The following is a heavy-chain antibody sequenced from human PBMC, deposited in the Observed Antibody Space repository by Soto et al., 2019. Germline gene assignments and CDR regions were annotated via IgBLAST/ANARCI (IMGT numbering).Heavy chain of an antibody. Sequence: AEVKKPGSSVKVSCKASGGTFSSYAISWVRQAPGQGLEWMGGIIPIFGTANYAQKFQGRVKITADESTSTAYMELSSLRSEDTAVYYCAMVREGRFGWFDPWGQGTLVTVSS. D-gene: IGHD3-10*01. CDR1: GGTFSSYA. CDR3: AMVREGRFGWFDP. J-gene: IGHJ5*02. V-gene: IGHV1-69*01. CDR2: IIPIFGTA.